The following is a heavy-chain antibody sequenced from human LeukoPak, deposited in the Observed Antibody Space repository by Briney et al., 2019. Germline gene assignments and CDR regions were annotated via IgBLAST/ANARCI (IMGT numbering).Heavy chain of an antibody. CDR2: ISYNSGGR. Sequence: GGSLRLSRAASGFTFDDYAMHWVRRAPGKGLEWVSGISYNSGGRGYADSVKGRLTISRDNAKNSLYLQMNSLRSEDTALYYCAKDSIGEASGGMDVWGQGTTVTVSS. CDR3: AKDSIGEASGGMDV. J-gene: IGHJ6*02. CDR1: GFTFDDYA. D-gene: IGHD3-10*01. V-gene: IGHV3-9*01.